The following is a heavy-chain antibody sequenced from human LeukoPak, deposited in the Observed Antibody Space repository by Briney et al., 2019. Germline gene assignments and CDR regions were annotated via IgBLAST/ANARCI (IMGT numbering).Heavy chain of an antibody. D-gene: IGHD1-26*01. Sequence: ASVKVSCKASGYTFTGYYMHWVRQAPGQGLEWMGWINPNSGGTSYAQKLQGRVTMTRDTSTSTVYMELSSLRSEDTAVYYCARDSIGSYHYFDYWGQGTLVSVSS. CDR2: INPNSGGT. CDR3: ARDSIGSYHYFDY. J-gene: IGHJ4*02. CDR1: GYTFTGYY. V-gene: IGHV1-2*02.